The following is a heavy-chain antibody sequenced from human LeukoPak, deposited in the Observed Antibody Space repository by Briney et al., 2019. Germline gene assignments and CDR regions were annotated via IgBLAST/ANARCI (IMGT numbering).Heavy chain of an antibody. Sequence: SGTLPLTCAVSGVSISSSNWWSWVRQPPGKGLEWVGEIYHSGSTNYNPSLKSRVTISVDKSKNQFSLKLSSVTAADTAVYYCARGGRIAAAGTAYYYYGMDVWGQGTTVTVSS. J-gene: IGHJ6*02. CDR2: IYHSGST. CDR1: GVSISSSNW. V-gene: IGHV4-4*02. CDR3: ARGGRIAAAGTAYYYYGMDV. D-gene: IGHD6-13*01.